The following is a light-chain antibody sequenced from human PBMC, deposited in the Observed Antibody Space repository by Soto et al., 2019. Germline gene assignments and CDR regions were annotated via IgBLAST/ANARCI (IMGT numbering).Light chain of an antibody. CDR1: SSNIGSNY. J-gene: IGLJ2*01. V-gene: IGLV1-47*01. CDR3: AAWDDSLSGPV. Sequence: QPVLTQPPSASGIPGQRVTISCSGSSSNIGSNYVYWYQQLPGTAPKLLIYRNNQRPSGVPDRFSGSKSGTSASLAISGLRSEDEADYYCAAWDDSLSGPVFGGGTKVTVL. CDR2: RNN.